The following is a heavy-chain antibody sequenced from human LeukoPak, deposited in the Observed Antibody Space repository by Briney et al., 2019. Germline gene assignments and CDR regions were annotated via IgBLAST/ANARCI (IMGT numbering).Heavy chain of an antibody. CDR2: FYYSGST. J-gene: IGHJ4*02. CDR1: GGSISNYY. D-gene: IGHD3-22*01. V-gene: IGHV4-59*12. CDR3: ARGEPGDSSGYYYFDY. Sequence: TSETLSLTCTVSGGSISNYYWNWIRQPPGKGLEWIGYFYYSGSTNYNPSLKSRVTISVDTSKNQFSLKLSSVTAADTAVYYCARGEPGDSSGYYYFDYWGQGTLVTVSS.